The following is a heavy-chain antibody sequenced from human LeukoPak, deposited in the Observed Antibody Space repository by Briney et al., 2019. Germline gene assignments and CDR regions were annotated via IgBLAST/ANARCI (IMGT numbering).Heavy chain of an antibody. J-gene: IGHJ4*02. CDR3: ACEHMTPDTHSFDY. CDR2: INHSGST. V-gene: IGHV4-34*01. Sequence: LETLSLTCAVYGGSFSGYYWSWIRQPPGKGLEWIGEINHSGSTNYNPSLKSRVTISVDTSKNQFSLKLSSVTAADTAVYYCACEHMTPDTHSFDYWGQGTLVTVSS. CDR1: GGSFSGYY. D-gene: IGHD2-21*01.